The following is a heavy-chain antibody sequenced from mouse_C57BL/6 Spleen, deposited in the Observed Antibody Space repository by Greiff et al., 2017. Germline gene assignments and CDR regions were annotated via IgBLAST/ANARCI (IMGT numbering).Heavy chain of an antibody. CDR2: ISSGGSYT. V-gene: IGHV5-6*01. D-gene: IGHD2-1*01. CDR1: GFTFSSYG. Sequence: EVMLVESGGDLVKPGGSLKLSCAASGFTFSSYGMSWVRQTPDKRLEWVATISSGGSYTYYPDSVKGRFTISRDNAKNTLYLQMSSLKSEDTARYYCARDDNYPYAMDYWGQGTSATVSS. CDR3: ARDDNYPYAMDY. J-gene: IGHJ4*01.